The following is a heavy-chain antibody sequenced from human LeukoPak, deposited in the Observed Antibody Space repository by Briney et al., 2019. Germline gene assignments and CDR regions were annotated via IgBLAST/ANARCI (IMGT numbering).Heavy chain of an antibody. D-gene: IGHD3-10*01. V-gene: IGHV3-30*02. CDR1: DFTFSSFA. Sequence: GGSLRLSCAASDFTFSSFAMHWVRQAPGKGLEWVAFIRYDGTNKYYADSVKGRFTISRDNSKNTLYLQMNSLRAEDTAVYYCARDATMVPLYYYYYMDVWGKGTTVTVSS. CDR3: ARDATMVPLYYYYYMDV. J-gene: IGHJ6*03. CDR2: IRYDGTNK.